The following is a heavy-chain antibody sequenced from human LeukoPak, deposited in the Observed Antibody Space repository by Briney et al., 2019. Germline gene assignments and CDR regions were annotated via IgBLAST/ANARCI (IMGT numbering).Heavy chain of an antibody. CDR2: IIPIFGTA. Sequence: SVKVSCKASGGTFSSYAISWVRQAPGQGLEWMGGIIPIFGTANYAQKFQGRVTITTDESTSTAYMELSSLRSEDTAVYYCARATPTFGVVKSGDYYYMDVWGKGTTVTVSS. CDR1: GGTFSSYA. D-gene: IGHD3-3*01. CDR3: ARATPTFGVVKSGDYYYMDV. V-gene: IGHV1-69*05. J-gene: IGHJ6*03.